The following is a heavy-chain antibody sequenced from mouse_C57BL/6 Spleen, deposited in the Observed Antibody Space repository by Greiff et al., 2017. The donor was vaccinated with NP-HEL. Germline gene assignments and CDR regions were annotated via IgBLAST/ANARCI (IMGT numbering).Heavy chain of an antibody. Sequence: VQLQQSGPELVKPGASVKISCKASGYSFTDYNMNWVKQSNGKSLEWIGVINPNYGTTSYNQKFKGKATLTVDQSSSTAYMQLNSLTSEDSAVYYCASKIYYDYDEGFAYWGQGTLVTVSA. CDR1: GYSFTDYN. CDR3: ASKIYYDYDEGFAY. D-gene: IGHD2-4*01. V-gene: IGHV1-39*01. CDR2: INPNYGTT. J-gene: IGHJ3*01.